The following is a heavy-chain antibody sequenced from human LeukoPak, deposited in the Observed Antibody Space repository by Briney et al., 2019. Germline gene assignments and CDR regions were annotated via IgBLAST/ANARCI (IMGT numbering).Heavy chain of an antibody. V-gene: IGHV3-48*01. J-gene: IGHJ6*03. CDR1: GFTFSSYS. Sequence: GGSLRLSWAASGFTFSSYSMNWVRQAPGKGLEWVSYISSSSSTIYYADSVKGRFTISRDNAKNSLYLQMNSLRAEDTAVYYCARDYCGSTSCYAWYYYYYMDVWGKGTTVTVSS. CDR3: ARDYCGSTSCYAWYYYYYMDV. D-gene: IGHD2-2*01. CDR2: ISSSSSTI.